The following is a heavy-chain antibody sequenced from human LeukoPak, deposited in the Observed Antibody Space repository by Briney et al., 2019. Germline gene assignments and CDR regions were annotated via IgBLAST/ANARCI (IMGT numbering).Heavy chain of an antibody. Sequence: GESLKISSKGSGYSFTSYWIGWVRQMPGKGLEWMGIIYPGDSDTRYSPSFQGQVTISADKSITTAYLQWSSLKASDTAMYYCARPPGRRYYDSHFDIWGQGTMVTVSS. CDR2: IYPGDSDT. J-gene: IGHJ3*02. CDR1: GYSFTSYW. D-gene: IGHD3-22*01. V-gene: IGHV5-51*01. CDR3: ARPPGRRYYDSHFDI.